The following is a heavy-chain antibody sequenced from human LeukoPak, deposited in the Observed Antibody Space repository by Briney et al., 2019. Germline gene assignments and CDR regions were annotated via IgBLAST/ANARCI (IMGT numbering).Heavy chain of an antibody. CDR2: IYYTWST. CDR3: ARGPGGYDFWSGFEYYGMDV. CDR1: GGSISSGGYY. V-gene: IGHV4-31*03. J-gene: IGHJ6*02. Sequence: SETLSLTCTVSGGSISSGGYYWSWIRQHPGKGLEWIGYIYYTWSTYYNPSLKTRVTISVDTSKNQFSLKLSSVTAADTAVYYCARGPGGYDFWSGFEYYGMDVWGQGTTVTVSS. D-gene: IGHD3-3*01.